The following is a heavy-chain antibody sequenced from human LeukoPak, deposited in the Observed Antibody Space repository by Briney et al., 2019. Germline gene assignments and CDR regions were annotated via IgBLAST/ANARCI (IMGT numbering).Heavy chain of an antibody. D-gene: IGHD3-9*01. J-gene: IGHJ4*02. CDR1: GVTCSYA. V-gene: IGHV3-23*01. CDR2: ISGSGGST. CDR3: AKDVWASNYDILTGPDY. Sequence: PGRSLRLSCAASGVTCSYAMSWVRQAPGKGLEWVSAISGSGGSTHYADSVKGRFTISRDNSKNTLYLQMNSLRAEDTAVYYCAKDVWASNYDILTGPDYWGQGTLVTVSS.